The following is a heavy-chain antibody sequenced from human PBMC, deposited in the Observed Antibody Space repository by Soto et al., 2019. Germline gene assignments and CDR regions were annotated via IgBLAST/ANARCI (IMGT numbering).Heavy chain of an antibody. Sequence: ASVKVSCKASGYTFTSYGISWVRQAPGQGLEWMGWISAYNGNTNYAQKLQGRVTMTTDTSTSTAYMELRSLRSDDTAVYYCARDRPTVAAAGTDWFDLWGQGTLVTVSS. V-gene: IGHV1-18*04. J-gene: IGHJ5*02. CDR3: ARDRPTVAAAGTDWFDL. CDR1: GYTFTSYG. D-gene: IGHD6-13*01. CDR2: ISAYNGNT.